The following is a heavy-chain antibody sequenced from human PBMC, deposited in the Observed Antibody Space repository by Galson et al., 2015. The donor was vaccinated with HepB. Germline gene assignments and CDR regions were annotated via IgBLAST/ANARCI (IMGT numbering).Heavy chain of an antibody. V-gene: IGHV1-69*10. CDR2: IIPILGIV. Sequence: GIIPILGIVKYAQKFQGRVTITADKSTNTAHMELSSLRSEDTAVFYCAEGYCDGGSCRPLDYWGQGTLVTVSS. J-gene: IGHJ4*02. CDR3: AEGYCDGGSCRPLDY. D-gene: IGHD2-15*01.